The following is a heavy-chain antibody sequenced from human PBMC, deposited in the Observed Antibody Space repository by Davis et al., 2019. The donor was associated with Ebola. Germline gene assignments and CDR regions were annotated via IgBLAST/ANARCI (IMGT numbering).Heavy chain of an antibody. CDR3: ARDETQCGPTTVDY. CDR2: LSADGTDI. Sequence: PGGSLRLSCEASGFTFSTYWMHWVRQAPGKGLVWVARLSADGTDITYADSVRGRFTLSRDNAKNTLYLQMNSLRAEDTALYYCARDETQCGPTTVDYLGQGTLVTVSS. D-gene: IGHD1-26*01. J-gene: IGHJ4*02. V-gene: IGHV3-74*01. CDR1: GFTFSTYW.